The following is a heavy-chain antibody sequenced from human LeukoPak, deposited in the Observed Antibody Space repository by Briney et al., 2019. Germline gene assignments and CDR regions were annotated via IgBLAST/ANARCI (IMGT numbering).Heavy chain of an antibody. CDR3: ARGRLVSGWYVLIDC. V-gene: IGHV4-39*07. D-gene: IGHD6-19*01. CDR1: GGSISSRSYY. Sequence: SETLSLTCTVSGGSISSRSYYWDWIRQPPGKGLEWIGSIYSSGITNYNPSLRSRVTISVDTSKNQFSPNLNSVTAADTAVYYCARGRLVSGWYVLIDCWGQGTRVTVSS. J-gene: IGHJ4*02. CDR2: IYSSGIT.